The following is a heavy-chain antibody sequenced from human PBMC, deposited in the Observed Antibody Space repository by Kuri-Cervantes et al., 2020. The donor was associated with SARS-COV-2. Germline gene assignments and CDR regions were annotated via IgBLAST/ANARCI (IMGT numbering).Heavy chain of an antibody. V-gene: IGHV3-23*01. CDR2: ISASGLST. J-gene: IGHJ4*02. CDR3: TRNEGGLNSASDY. Sequence: GGSLRLSCAASGFTFSTFAMTWVRQAPGKGLEWVSTISASGLSTYYADSLQGRFTISRDNSQNTVELHMSSLRAEDAAMHFCTRNEGGLNSASDYWGQGTLVTVSS. D-gene: IGHD1-1*01. CDR1: GFTFSTFA.